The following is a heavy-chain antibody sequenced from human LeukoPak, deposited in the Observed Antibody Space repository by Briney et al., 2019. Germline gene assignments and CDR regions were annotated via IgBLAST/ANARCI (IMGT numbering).Heavy chain of an antibody. V-gene: IGHV1-24*01. CDR1: GKTLSDLS. CDR2: SDPEDGER. D-gene: IGHD5-18*01. Sequence: APVKVSCKVSGKTLSDLSIHWLRQPPGKGLEWLGGSDPEDGERIYAQMFQGRVTMTEDTSIDTAYMELSSLRSEDTAVYYCVTGFTTMAVDYFDYWGQGTLVTVS. CDR3: VTGFTTMAVDYFDY. J-gene: IGHJ4*02.